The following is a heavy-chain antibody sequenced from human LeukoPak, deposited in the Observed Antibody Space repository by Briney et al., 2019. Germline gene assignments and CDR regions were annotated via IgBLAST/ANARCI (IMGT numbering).Heavy chain of an antibody. Sequence: GGSLRLSCAASGFTFSNYAMHWVRQAPGKGLEWLAYIRYYGSSKYYADFVKGRCTISRDYSKNTIYLHMSSLRAEDTAVYYCAREEYSSSWYLYYYYMDVWGKGTTVTVSS. CDR3: AREEYSSSWYLYYYYMDV. CDR1: GFTFSNYA. CDR2: IRYYGSSK. J-gene: IGHJ6*03. V-gene: IGHV3-30*02. D-gene: IGHD6-13*01.